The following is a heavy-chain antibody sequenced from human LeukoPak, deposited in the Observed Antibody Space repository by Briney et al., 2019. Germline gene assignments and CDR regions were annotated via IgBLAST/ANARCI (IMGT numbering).Heavy chain of an antibody. V-gene: IGHV3-21*01. J-gene: IGHJ4*02. Sequence: GGSLRLSCAASGFTFSRYSMNWVRQAPGKGLEWVSSISSSSSYIYYADSVKGRFTISRDNAKNSLYLQMNSLRAEDTAVYYCARGRVGFYFDYWGQGTLVTVSS. CDR1: GFTFSRYS. CDR3: ARGRVGFYFDY. CDR2: ISSSSSYI. D-gene: IGHD1-26*01.